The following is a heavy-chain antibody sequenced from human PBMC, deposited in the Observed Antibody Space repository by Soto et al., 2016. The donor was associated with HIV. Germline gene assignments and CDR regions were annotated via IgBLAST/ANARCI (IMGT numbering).Heavy chain of an antibody. CDR1: GYMFSRYD. D-gene: IGHD4-17*01. J-gene: IGHJ4*02. CDR3: ARAATTVTSYYFDY. CDR2: MNPNSGNT. V-gene: IGHV1-8*03. Sequence: QVQLVQSGAEVKKPGASVKVSCEASGYMFSRYDINWMRQATGQGLEWVGWMNPNSGNTGYAEKFQGRVTITRNTSISTAYMDLSGLTSEDTAVYFCARAATTVTSYYFDYWGQGTMVTVSS.